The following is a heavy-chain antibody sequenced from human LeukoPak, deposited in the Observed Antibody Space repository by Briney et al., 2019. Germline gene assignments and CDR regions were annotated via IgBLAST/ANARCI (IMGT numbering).Heavy chain of an antibody. D-gene: IGHD1-20*01. Sequence: GGSLRLSCAASGFTFSNAWMSWVRQAPGKGLEWVGRIKSKTDGGTTDYAAPVKGRFTISRDDSKNTLYLQMNSLKTEDTAVYYCTTDRVYNWNGRDYGTDVWGQGTTVTVSS. J-gene: IGHJ6*02. CDR3: TTDRVYNWNGRDYGTDV. CDR2: IKSKTDGGTT. V-gene: IGHV3-15*01. CDR1: GFTFSNAW.